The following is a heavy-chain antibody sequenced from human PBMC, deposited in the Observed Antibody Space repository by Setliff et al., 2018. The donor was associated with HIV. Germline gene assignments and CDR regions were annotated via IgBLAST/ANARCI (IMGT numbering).Heavy chain of an antibody. V-gene: IGHV1-18*01. CDR3: ARARLQGIVTAVGPRDNCLDP. D-gene: IGHD3-9*01. J-gene: IGHJ5*02. Sequence: ASVKVSCKASGYSFINYGISWVRQAPGQGLEWMGWISAYTGHTDYASRLLGRVTLTTDTSTSTAYMELRSLSSDDKAVYFCARARLQGIVTAVGPRDNCLDPWGQGTRVTVSS. CDR2: ISAYTGHT. CDR1: GYSFINYG.